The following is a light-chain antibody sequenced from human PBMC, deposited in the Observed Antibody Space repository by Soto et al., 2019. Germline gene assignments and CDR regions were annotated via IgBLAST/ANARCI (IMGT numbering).Light chain of an antibody. Sequence: DIQMTQSPSTLSASVGDTVTITCRASQSISIWLAWYQQKPGKAPNLLIYRASNFESGVPSRFSGSGSGTEFTLTISSLQPYDFATYYCQQCYSYPWTFGQGTKVEIK. CDR1: QSISIW. CDR2: RAS. CDR3: QQCYSYPWT. J-gene: IGKJ1*01. V-gene: IGKV1-5*03.